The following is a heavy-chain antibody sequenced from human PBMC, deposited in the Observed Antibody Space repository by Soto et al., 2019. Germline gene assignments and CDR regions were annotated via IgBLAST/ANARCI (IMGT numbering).Heavy chain of an antibody. V-gene: IGHV3-30-3*01. CDR2: ISYDGSNK. J-gene: IGHJ3*02. D-gene: IGHD5-18*01. Sequence: ESGGGVVQPGRSLRLSCAASGFTFSSYAMHWVRQAPGKGLEWVAVISYDGSNKYYADSVKGRFTISRDNSKNTPYLQMNSLRAEDTAVYYCATSSYGHRFDAFDIWGQGTMVTVSS. CDR3: ATSSYGHRFDAFDI. CDR1: GFTFSSYA.